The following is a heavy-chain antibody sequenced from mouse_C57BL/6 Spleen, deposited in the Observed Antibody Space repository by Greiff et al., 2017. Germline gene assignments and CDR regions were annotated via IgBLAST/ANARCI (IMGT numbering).Heavy chain of an antibody. V-gene: IGHV1-55*01. J-gene: IGHJ3*01. Sequence: QVQLQQPGAELVKPGASVKMSCKASGYTFTSYWITWVKQRPGQGLEWIGDIYPGGGSTNYTEQVKSKVTLSVDTYYHTAYMQLSSLTSEDSAVYYCAIQAYWGQGTLVTVSA. CDR1: GYTFTSYW. CDR2: IYPGGGST. CDR3: AIQAY.